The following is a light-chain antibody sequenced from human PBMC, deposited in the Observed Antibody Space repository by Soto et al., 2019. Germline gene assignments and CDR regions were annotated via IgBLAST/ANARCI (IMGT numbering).Light chain of an antibody. CDR1: SSNIGAGYD. CDR3: QSYDSRLSGLYV. J-gene: IGLJ1*01. V-gene: IGLV1-40*01. CDR2: GNI. Sequence: QSALTQPPSVSGAPGQRVTISCTGSSSNIGAGYDVHWYQQLPGTAPKLLIYGNINRPSGVPDRFSASKSATSASLAITGLQAEDEADYYCQSYDSRLSGLYVFGTGTKATVL.